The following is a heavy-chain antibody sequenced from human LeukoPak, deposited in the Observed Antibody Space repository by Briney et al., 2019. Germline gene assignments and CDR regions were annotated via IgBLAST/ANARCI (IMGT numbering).Heavy chain of an antibody. CDR1: GGSFSGYY. CDR2: INHSGST. CDR3: ARGRAVRYFDWLPPSPFDY. V-gene: IGHV4-34*01. D-gene: IGHD3-9*01. J-gene: IGHJ4*02. Sequence: SETLSLTCAVYGGSFSGYYWSWIRQPPGKGLEWIGEINHSGSTNYNPSLKSRVTISVDTSKNQFSLKLSSVTAADTAVYYCARGRAVRYFDWLPPSPFDYWGQGTLVTVSS.